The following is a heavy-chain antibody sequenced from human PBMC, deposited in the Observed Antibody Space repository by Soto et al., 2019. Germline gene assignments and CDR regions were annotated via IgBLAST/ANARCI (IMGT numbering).Heavy chain of an antibody. J-gene: IGHJ4*02. V-gene: IGHV3-33*01. CDR3: ARDRRTLLVYYYDSSGFDY. CDR1: GLTFSSYG. Sequence: PGGSLRLSCAASGLTFSSYGMHWVRQAPGKGLEWVAVIWYDGSNKYYADSVKGRFTISRDNSKNTLYLQMNSLRAEDTAVYYCARDRRTLLVYYYDSSGFDYWGQGTLVTVSS. D-gene: IGHD3-22*01. CDR2: IWYDGSNK.